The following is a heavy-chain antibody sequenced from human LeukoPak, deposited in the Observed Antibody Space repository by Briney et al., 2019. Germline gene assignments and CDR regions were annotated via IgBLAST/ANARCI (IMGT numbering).Heavy chain of an antibody. D-gene: IGHD6-19*01. Sequence: GGSLRVSCATFGFTFSSYAMSWVRQAPGKGLEWVSDISSGGGITYYADSVKGRFTISRDNSKNTVYLQMNSLRAEDTAVYYCAKSAVPGRFDYWGQGTLVTVSS. CDR3: AKSAVPGRFDY. V-gene: IGHV3-23*01. J-gene: IGHJ4*02. CDR2: ISSGGGIT. CDR1: GFTFSSYA.